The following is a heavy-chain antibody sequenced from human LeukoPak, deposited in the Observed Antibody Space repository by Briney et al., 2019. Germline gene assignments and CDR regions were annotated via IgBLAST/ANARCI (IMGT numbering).Heavy chain of an antibody. J-gene: IGHJ3*02. CDR1: GYTFTSYG. D-gene: IGHD3-3*01. Sequence: ASVKVSCKASGYTFTSYGISWVRQAPGQGLEWMGWISAYNGNTNYAQKLQGRVTTTTDTSTSTAYMELRSLRSDDTAVYYCARDPPFWSGYSNDAFDIWGQGTMVTVSS. CDR3: ARDPPFWSGYSNDAFDI. V-gene: IGHV1-18*01. CDR2: ISAYNGNT.